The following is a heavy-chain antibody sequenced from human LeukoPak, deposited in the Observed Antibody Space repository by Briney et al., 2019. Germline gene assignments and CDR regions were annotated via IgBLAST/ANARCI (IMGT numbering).Heavy chain of an antibody. CDR3: ASMVRGDP. D-gene: IGHD3-10*01. CDR1: GGSFSGYY. Sequence: SETLSLTCAVYGGSFSGYYWSWIRQPPGKGLEWIGEINHSGSTNYNPSLKSRVTISVDTSKNQFSLKVSSVTVADTAVYYCASMVRGDPWGQGTLVTVSS. J-gene: IGHJ5*02. CDR2: INHSGST. V-gene: IGHV4-34*01.